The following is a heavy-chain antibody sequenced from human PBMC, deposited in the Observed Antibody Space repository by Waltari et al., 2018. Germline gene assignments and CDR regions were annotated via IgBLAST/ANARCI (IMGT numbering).Heavy chain of an antibody. CDR3: AREGPRGYYFDY. J-gene: IGHJ4*02. CDR1: GGTFSSYA. CDR2: IIPIFGTA. V-gene: IGHV1-69*05. D-gene: IGHD2-15*01. Sequence: QVQLVQSGAEVKKPGSSVKVSCKASGGTFSSYAISWVRQAPGQGLEWMGGIIPIFGTANYAQKFQGRVTITTDESTSTAYMGLSSLRSEDTAVYYCAREGPRGYYFDYWGQGTLVTVSS.